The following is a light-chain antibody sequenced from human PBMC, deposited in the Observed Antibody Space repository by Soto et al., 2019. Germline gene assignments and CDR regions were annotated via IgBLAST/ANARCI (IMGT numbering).Light chain of an antibody. CDR1: SSNIGSNA. J-gene: IGLJ1*01. Sequence: VLTQPPSASGTPGQKVTISRSGSSSNIGSNAVNWYQQVPGTAPKLLIYSDDQRPSGVPDRFSGSKSGTSASLAISGLQSEDEADYICAAWNDNLNGPSYVFGTGTKVTVL. CDR2: SDD. CDR3: AAWNDNLNGPSYV. V-gene: IGLV1-44*01.